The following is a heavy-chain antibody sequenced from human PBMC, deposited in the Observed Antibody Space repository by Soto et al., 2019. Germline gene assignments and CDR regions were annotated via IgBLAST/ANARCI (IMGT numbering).Heavy chain of an antibody. CDR3: ARGGTYGDYFDY. CDR2: IYYTGST. Sequence: PSETLSLTCTVSGGSISSYYWTWIRQSPGKGLEWIGYIYYTGSTKYSPSLKSRVTISLGTSRNQFSLNLSSATAADTAVYFCARGGTYGDYFDYWGQGTLVTVSS. CDR1: GGSISSYY. V-gene: IGHV4-59*01. J-gene: IGHJ4*02. D-gene: IGHD4-17*01.